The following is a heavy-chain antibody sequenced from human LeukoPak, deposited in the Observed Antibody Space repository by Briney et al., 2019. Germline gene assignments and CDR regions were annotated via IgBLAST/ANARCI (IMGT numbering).Heavy chain of an antibody. V-gene: IGHV3-21*01. Sequence: TGGSLRLSCAASGFTFSSYSMNWVRQAPGKGLEWVSSISSSSSYIYYADSVKSRFTISRDNAKKTLYLQMNSLRAEDTAVYYCATDMLSWFDPWGQGTLVTVSS. D-gene: IGHD2-8*01. CDR3: ATDMLSWFDP. CDR2: ISSSSSYI. J-gene: IGHJ5*02. CDR1: GFTFSSYS.